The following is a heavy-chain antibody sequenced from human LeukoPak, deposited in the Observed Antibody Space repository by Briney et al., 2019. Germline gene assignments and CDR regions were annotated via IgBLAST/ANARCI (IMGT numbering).Heavy chain of an antibody. CDR1: GFTFSSYS. V-gene: IGHV3-21*01. J-gene: IGHJ4*02. CDR3: ARDLSYYYISGYYFDY. D-gene: IGHD3-22*01. Sequence: PGGSLRLSCAASGFTFSSYSMNWVRQAPGKGLEWVSSISSSSSYIYYADSVKGRFTISRDNAKNSLYLQMNSLRAEDTAVYYCARDLSYYYISGYYFDYWGQGTLVIVAS. CDR2: ISSSSSYI.